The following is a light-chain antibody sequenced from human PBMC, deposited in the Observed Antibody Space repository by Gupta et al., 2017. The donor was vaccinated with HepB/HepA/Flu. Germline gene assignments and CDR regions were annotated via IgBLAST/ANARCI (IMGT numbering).Light chain of an antibody. V-gene: IGKV4-1*01. CDR3: QQVDGTPRT. CDR2: WAS. CDR1: PTVLSPSNNNNH. J-gene: IGKJ4*01. Sequence: TPSPDFLPVSLGERATINCKSSPTVLSPSNNNNHLAWYQSKPGPPPKMLINWASVRQSGVPDRFSGSGSATDFSLTITALQAEDVAVYYCQQVDGTPRTFGEGTKAEMK.